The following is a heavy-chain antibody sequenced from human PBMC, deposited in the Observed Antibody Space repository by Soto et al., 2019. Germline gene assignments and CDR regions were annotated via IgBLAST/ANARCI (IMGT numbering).Heavy chain of an antibody. CDR3: ARAYYYGSGSPIDY. J-gene: IGHJ4*02. D-gene: IGHD3-10*01. CDR2: IWYDGSNK. V-gene: IGHV3-33*01. Sequence: VGSLRLSCAASGFTFSSYGMHWVRQAPGKGLEWVAVIWYDGSNKYYADSVKGRFTISRDNSKNTLYLQMNSLRAEDTAVYYCARAYYYGSGSPIDYWGQGTLVTVSS. CDR1: GFTFSSYG.